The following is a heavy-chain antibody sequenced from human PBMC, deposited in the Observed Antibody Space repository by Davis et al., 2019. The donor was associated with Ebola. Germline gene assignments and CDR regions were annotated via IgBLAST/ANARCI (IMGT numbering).Heavy chain of an antibody. CDR3: ARGNRYCSGDTCANWFDP. CDR1: GFTFSSDA. J-gene: IGHJ5*02. V-gene: IGHV3-33*08. CDR2: LWSGGLNK. D-gene: IGHD2-15*01. Sequence: GESLKISCPATGFTFSSDALSWVRQAPGKGPEWVSGLWSGGLNKYYADSVKGRFTVSRDNSRNTLYLQLNSLRAEDTAVYYCARGNRYCSGDTCANWFDPWGQGTLVTVSS.